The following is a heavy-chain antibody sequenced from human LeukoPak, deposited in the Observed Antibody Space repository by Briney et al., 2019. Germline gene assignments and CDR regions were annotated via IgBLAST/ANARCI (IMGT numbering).Heavy chain of an antibody. CDR3: ARAQGSYYYGSGSYYPFDY. D-gene: IGHD3-10*01. J-gene: IGHJ4*02. V-gene: IGHV3-30-3*01. Sequence: QPGGSLRLSCAASGFTFSSYAMHWVRQAPGKGLEWVAVISYDGSNKYYADSVKGRFTISRDNSENTLYLQMNSLRAEDTAVYYCARAQGSYYYGSGSYYPFDYWGQGTLVTVSS. CDR1: GFTFSSYA. CDR2: ISYDGSNK.